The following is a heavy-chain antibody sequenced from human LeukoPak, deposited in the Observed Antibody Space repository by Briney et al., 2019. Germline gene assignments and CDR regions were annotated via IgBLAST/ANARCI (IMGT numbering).Heavy chain of an antibody. V-gene: IGHV3-33*01. Sequence: GGSLRLSCAASGFTFSSYGMHWVRQAPGKGPEWVAVIWYDGSNKYYADSVKGRFTISRDNSKNTLYLQMNSLRAEDTAVYYCARGYYDSSGYSFDYWGQGTLVTVSS. CDR2: IWYDGSNK. CDR1: GFTFSSYG. CDR3: ARGYYDSSGYSFDY. D-gene: IGHD3-22*01. J-gene: IGHJ4*02.